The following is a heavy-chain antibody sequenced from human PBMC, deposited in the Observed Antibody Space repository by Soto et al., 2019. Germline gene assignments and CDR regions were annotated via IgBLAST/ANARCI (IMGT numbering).Heavy chain of an antibody. J-gene: IGHJ4*02. CDR1: GFTFSSYA. CDR2: ISGSGCST. V-gene: IGHV3-23*01. D-gene: IGHD3-3*01. CDR3: AKIFGEIGVVISGPFDY. Sequence: GGSLRLSCAASGFTFSSYAMSWVRQAPGKGLEWVSAISGSGCSTYYADSVKGLFTISRDNYKNTLYRQMNSLRAEDTVVDYCAKIFGEIGVVISGPFDYWGQGTLVTVSS.